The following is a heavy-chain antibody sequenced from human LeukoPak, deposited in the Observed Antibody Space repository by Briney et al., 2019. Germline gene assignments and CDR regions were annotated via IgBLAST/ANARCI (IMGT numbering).Heavy chain of an antibody. Sequence: PGGSLRLSCAASGFTFSNYGMHWLRQAPGKGLEWVSSITSGGDYIYYADSVKGRFTTSRDNAKNSLSLQLNSLRVEDTAVYYCARGHYDVLAASYKWTPDYWGQGTLVTVSS. D-gene: IGHD3-9*01. CDR3: ARGHYDVLAASYKWTPDY. CDR2: ITSGGDYI. CDR1: GFTFSNYG. J-gene: IGHJ4*02. V-gene: IGHV3-21*01.